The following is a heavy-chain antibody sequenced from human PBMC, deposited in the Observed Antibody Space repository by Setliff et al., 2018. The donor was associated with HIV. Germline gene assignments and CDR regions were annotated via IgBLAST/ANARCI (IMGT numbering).Heavy chain of an antibody. Sequence: ASVKVSCKASGYTFNDYYIHWVRQAPGQGLEWMAWVNPYTRDTNYAQKFQGRVTVTRDTSISTIYMELSGLRSDDTAVYYCARDRDHDFDHWGQGTLVTVSS. J-gene: IGHJ4*02. CDR2: VNPYTRDT. V-gene: IGHV1-2*02. CDR1: GYTFNDYY. CDR3: ARDRDHDFDH.